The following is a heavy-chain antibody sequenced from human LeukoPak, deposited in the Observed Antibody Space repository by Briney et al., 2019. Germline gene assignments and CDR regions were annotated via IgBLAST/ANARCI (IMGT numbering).Heavy chain of an antibody. CDR1: GFTFSSYW. V-gene: IGHV3-66*02. Sequence: GGPLRLSCAASGFTFSSYWMSWVRQAPGKGLEWVSVIYSDGSTYYEDSVKGRSTIARDNSKTTLYLQMNSLRAADTAVYYCARDKGTSYLSSFDYWGQGTLVTASS. CDR3: ARDKGTSYLSSFDY. D-gene: IGHD6-6*01. J-gene: IGHJ4*02. CDR2: IYSDGST.